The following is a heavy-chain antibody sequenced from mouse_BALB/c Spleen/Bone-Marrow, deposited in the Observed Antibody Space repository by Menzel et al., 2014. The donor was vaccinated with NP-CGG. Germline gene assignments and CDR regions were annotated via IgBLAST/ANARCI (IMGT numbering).Heavy chain of an antibody. CDR2: INPSTGYT. D-gene: IGHD1-1*01. Sequence: QVQLQQSGAELAKPGASVKMSCKASGYTFTNYWMHWVKQRPGQGLEWIGYINPSTGYTEYNQKFKDKATSTADKSSSTAYMQLSSLTSEDSAVHYCARIYYYGRDYWGQGTTLTVSS. CDR1: GYTFTNYW. V-gene: IGHV1-7*01. CDR3: ARIYYYGRDY. J-gene: IGHJ2*01.